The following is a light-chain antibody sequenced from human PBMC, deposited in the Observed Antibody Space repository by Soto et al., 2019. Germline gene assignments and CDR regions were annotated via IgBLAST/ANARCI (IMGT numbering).Light chain of an antibody. Sequence: QSALNQPASVSGSPGQSITISCTGTSSDVGGYDYVSWYQLHPGKAPKLMVFEVRYRPSGVSNRFSGSKSGNTASLTISGLQAEDEADYYCCSYTRTSNHYFFGSGTKVTVL. V-gene: IGLV2-14*03. CDR1: SSDVGGYDY. CDR2: EVR. J-gene: IGLJ1*01. CDR3: CSYTRTSNHYF.